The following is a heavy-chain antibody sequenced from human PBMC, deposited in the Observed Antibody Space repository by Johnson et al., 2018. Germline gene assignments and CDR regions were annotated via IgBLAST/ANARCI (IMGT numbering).Heavy chain of an antibody. CDR1: GFTFSSYS. CDR2: ISSSSSYI. D-gene: IGHD6-19*01. J-gene: IGHJ6*03. CDR3: ARDLSLESRGVGFGDYMDF. Sequence: VQLVESGGGLVKPGGSLRLSCAASGFTFSSYSMNWVRQAPGKGLEWVSSISSSSSYIYYADSVKGRFTISRDNAKNSLYLKMNSLRAEDTAVYYCARDLSLESRGVGFGDYMDFWGKGTTVNVSS. V-gene: IGHV3-21*01.